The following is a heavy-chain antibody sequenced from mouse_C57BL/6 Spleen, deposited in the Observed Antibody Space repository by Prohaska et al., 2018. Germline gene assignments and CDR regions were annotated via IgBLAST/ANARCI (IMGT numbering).Heavy chain of an antibody. CDR2: IYPRDGST. Sequence: QVQLQQSDAELVKPGASVKISCKVSGYTFTDHTIHWMKQRPEQGLAWIGYIYPRDGSTKYNEKFKGKATLTADKSSSTAYMQLNSLTSEDSAVYFCARASYYGSSYGGYFDYWGQGTTLTVSS. D-gene: IGHD1-1*01. CDR3: ARASYYGSSYGGYFDY. CDR1: GYTFTDHT. J-gene: IGHJ2*01. V-gene: IGHV1-78*01.